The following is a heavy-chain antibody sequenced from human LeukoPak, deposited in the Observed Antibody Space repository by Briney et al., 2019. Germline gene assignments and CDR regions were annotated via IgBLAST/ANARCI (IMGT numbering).Heavy chain of an antibody. Sequence: GGSLRPSCAASGFTFSDYYMSWIRQAPGKGLEWVSYISSSGSTIYYADSVKGRFTISRDNAKNSLYLQMNSLRAEDTAVYYCARALTTRYDILTGYLDYWGQGTLVTVSS. D-gene: IGHD3-9*01. CDR1: GFTFSDYY. J-gene: IGHJ4*02. CDR2: ISSSGSTI. CDR3: ARALTTRYDILTGYLDY. V-gene: IGHV3-11*04.